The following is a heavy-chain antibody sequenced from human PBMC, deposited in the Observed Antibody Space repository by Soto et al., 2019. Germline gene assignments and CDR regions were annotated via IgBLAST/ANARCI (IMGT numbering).Heavy chain of an antibody. D-gene: IGHD7-27*01. Sequence: QVQLVQSGAEVKKPGASVKVSCKASGYTFTNYAISWVRQAPGQGLEWMGWINAYNGNTNYAQKLQGRVTMTTDTATRTAYRELRSLRSDDTAVYYCARDSPPNYLWGQGTLVTVSS. V-gene: IGHV1-18*01. J-gene: IGHJ5*02. CDR3: ARDSPPNYL. CDR1: GYTFTNYA. CDR2: INAYNGNT.